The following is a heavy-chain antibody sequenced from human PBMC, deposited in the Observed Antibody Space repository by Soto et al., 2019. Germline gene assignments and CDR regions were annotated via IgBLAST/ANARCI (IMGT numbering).Heavy chain of an antibody. J-gene: IGHJ6*02. V-gene: IGHV3-48*01. Sequence: GGSLRLSCAASGFTFSSYSMNWVRQAPGKGLEWVSYISSSSSTIYYADTVKGRLTISRDNSKNTVYLQMNSLRREDTVVYYFAKGQHCSSTSCYFYYYGMDVWGQGTTVTVSS. CDR1: GFTFSSYS. CDR2: ISSSSSTI. D-gene: IGHD2-2*01. CDR3: AKGQHCSSTSCYFYYYGMDV.